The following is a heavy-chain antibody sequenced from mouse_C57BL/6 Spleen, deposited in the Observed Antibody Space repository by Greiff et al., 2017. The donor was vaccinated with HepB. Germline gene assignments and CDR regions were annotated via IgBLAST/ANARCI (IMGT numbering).Heavy chain of an antibody. CDR2: ISRGSSTI. CDR1: GFTFSDYG. CDR3: ARRELSYAMDY. V-gene: IGHV5-17*01. J-gene: IGHJ4*01. Sequence: EVQVVESGGGLVKPGGSLKLSCAASGFTFSDYGMHWVRQAPEKGLEWVAYISRGSSTIYYADTVKGRFTISRDNAKNTLFLQMTRLRSEDTAMYYCARRELSYAMDYWGQGTSVTVSS.